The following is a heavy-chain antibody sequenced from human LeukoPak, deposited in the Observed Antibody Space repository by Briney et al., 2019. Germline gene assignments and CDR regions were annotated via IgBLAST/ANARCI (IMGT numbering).Heavy chain of an antibody. V-gene: IGHV3-23*01. CDR1: GLTFSSYA. D-gene: IGHD3-16*02. CDR2: ISGSGGST. CDR3: AKNPAAYEYVWGSYRFGY. Sequence: GGSLRLSCAASGLTFSSYAMSWVRQAPGKGLEWVSAISGSGGSTYYADSVKGRFTISRDNSKNTLYLQMNSLRAEDTAVYYCAKNPAAYEYVWGSYRFGYWGQGTLVTVSS. J-gene: IGHJ4*02.